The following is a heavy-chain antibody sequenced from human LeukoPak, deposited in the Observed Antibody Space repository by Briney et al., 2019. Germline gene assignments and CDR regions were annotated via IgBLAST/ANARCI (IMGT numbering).Heavy chain of an antibody. D-gene: IGHD3-22*01. CDR1: GFTFSSYS. V-gene: IGHV3-21*01. CDR2: ISSSSSYI. CDR3: ARAIYYYDSSGYYYYYYYMDV. Sequence: PGGSLRLSCAASGFTFSSYSMNWVRQAPGKGLEWVSSISSSSSYIYYADSVKGRFTISRDNAKNSLYLQMNSLRAEDTAVYYCARAIYYYDSSGYYYYYYYMDVWGKGTTVTVSS. J-gene: IGHJ6*03.